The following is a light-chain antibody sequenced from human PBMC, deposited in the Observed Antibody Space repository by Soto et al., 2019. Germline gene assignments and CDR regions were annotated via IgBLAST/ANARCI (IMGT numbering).Light chain of an antibody. CDR3: QQYNNLPPLT. Sequence: EIVRKSSRVTLSLSQRERVTXTCRASQSVSSNLAWYQQKPGQSPTLLIYGASTRSTGIPPRFSGSGSGTEFTLTISSPQSEDFAIYYCQQYNNLPPLTF. CDR2: GAS. J-gene: IGKJ4*01. V-gene: IGKV3D-15*01. CDR1: QSVSSN.